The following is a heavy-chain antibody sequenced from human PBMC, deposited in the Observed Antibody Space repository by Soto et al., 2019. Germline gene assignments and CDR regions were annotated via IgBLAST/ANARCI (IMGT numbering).Heavy chain of an antibody. CDR3: ARGSGYYYWDDY. CDR2: VNAGNGNT. V-gene: IGHV1-3*01. Sequence: ASVKVSCKASGFAFTNYAMQWVRQAPGQRLEWMGWVNAGNGNTKYSQKFQGRVTITRDTSASTAYMELSSLRSEDTAVYYCARGSGYYYWDDYWGQGTLVTVSS. CDR1: GFAFTNYA. J-gene: IGHJ4*02. D-gene: IGHD3-22*01.